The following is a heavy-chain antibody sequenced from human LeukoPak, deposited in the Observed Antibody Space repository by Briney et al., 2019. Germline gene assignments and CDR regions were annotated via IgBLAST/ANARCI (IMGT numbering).Heavy chain of an antibody. J-gene: IGHJ3*02. CDR1: GFTFSSYA. V-gene: IGHV3-23*01. CDR2: INGSGGST. Sequence: GGSLRLSCAASGFTFSSYAMSWVRQAPGKGLEWVSTINGSGGSTYYADSVKGRFTISRDNSKNTLYMQMNSLRAEDTAVYYCAKDGAVLRFLEWLGGGAFDIWGQGTMVTVSS. CDR3: AKDGAVLRFLEWLGGGAFDI. D-gene: IGHD3-3*01.